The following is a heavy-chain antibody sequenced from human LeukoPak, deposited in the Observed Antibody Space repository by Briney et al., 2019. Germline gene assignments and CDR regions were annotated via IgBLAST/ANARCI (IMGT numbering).Heavy chain of an antibody. V-gene: IGHV3-23*01. CDR2: ISGSGDST. CDR1: GFTFSTYA. CDR3: AKDSGH. J-gene: IGHJ1*01. Sequence: GGSLRLSCAASGFTFSTYAVNWVRQAPGKGLEWVSTISGSGDSTYYADSVNGRFTISRDNSKNTLYLQMNSLRAEDTAVYYCAKDSGHWGQGTLVTVSS.